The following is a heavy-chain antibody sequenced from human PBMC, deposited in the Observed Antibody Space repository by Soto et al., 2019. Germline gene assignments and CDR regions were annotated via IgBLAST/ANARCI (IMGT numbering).Heavy chain of an antibody. CDR1: GYTFSTDS. CDR3: ARFFGSGFDY. J-gene: IGHJ4*02. CDR2: ISTSGATR. D-gene: IGHD6-19*01. Sequence: EVKLVESGGGLVQPGGSLRLSCVASGYTFSTDSMNWVRQAPGKGLEWVAHISTSGATRYYADSVKGRFTISRDNAKTSLYLQMDSLRNEDTAVYYCARFFGSGFDYWGQGTLVTVSS. V-gene: IGHV3-48*02.